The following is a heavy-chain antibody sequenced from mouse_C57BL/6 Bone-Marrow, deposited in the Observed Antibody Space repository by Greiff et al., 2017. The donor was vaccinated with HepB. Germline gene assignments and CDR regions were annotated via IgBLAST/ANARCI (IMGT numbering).Heavy chain of an antibody. CDR2: IYPGGGYT. V-gene: IGHV1-63*01. D-gene: IGHD4-1*01. CDR3: SRYSGTTWYFDV. CDR1: GYTFTNYW. Sequence: VQLQQSGAELVRPGPSVKMSCKASGYTFTNYWIGWVKQRPGHGLEWIGDIYPGGGYTNYNEKFKGKATLTADKSSSTTYMQFSSLTSEDSAIYYCSRYSGTTWYFDVWGTGTTVTVSS. J-gene: IGHJ1*03.